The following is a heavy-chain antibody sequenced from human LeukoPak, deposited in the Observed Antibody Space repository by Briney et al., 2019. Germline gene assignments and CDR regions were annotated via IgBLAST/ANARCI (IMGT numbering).Heavy chain of an antibody. CDR1: GFTFSSYS. D-gene: IGHD1-26*01. CDR3: ARVTVGATTTNAFDI. Sequence: PGGSLRLSCAASGFTFSSYSMNWVRQAPGKGLEWVSSISSSSSYIYYADSVKGRFTISRDNAKNSLYLQMNSLRAEDTAVYYCARVTVGATTTNAFDIWGQGTMVTVSS. CDR2: ISSSSSYI. V-gene: IGHV3-21*04. J-gene: IGHJ3*02.